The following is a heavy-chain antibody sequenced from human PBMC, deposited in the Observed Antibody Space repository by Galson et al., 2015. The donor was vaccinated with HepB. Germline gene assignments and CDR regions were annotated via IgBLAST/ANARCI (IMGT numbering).Heavy chain of an antibody. J-gene: IGHJ4*02. CDR2: IIPILGIA. Sequence: SVKVSCKASGGTFSSYTISWVRQAPGQGLEWMGRIIPILGIANYAQKFQGRVTITADKSTSTAYMELSSLRSEDTAVHYCARNGRIQLWSPFDYWGQGTLVTVSS. V-gene: IGHV1-69*02. CDR3: ARNGRIQLWSPFDY. CDR1: GGTFSSYT. D-gene: IGHD5-18*01.